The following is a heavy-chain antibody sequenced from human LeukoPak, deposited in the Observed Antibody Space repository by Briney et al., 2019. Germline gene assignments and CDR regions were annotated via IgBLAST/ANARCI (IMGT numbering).Heavy chain of an antibody. CDR2: ISSSSSTI. CDR3: ARSGLGGSGSTAPYYFDY. D-gene: IGHD3-10*01. J-gene: IGHJ4*02. CDR1: GFTFSDYA. Sequence: GGSLRLSCVASGFTFSDYAMSWVRQAPGKGLEWVSYISSSSSTIYYADSVKGRFTISRDNAKNSLYLQMNSLRAEDTAVYYCARSGLGGSGSTAPYYFDYWGQGTLVTVSS. V-gene: IGHV3-48*04.